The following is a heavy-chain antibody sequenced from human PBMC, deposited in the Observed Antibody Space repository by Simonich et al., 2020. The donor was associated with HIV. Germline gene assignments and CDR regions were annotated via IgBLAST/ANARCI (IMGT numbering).Heavy chain of an antibody. J-gene: IGHJ4*02. V-gene: IGHV4-34*01. CDR1: GGSFSGYH. CDR2: IKHSGTT. CDR3: ARRDRELILYFDY. Sequence: QVQLQQWGAGLLQPSETLSLTCAVYGGSFSGYHWSWIRQPPGKGLEWSGEIKHSGTTNYKSSLNSRATISVDKSKNQFSLKLSSVTAADTAIYYCARRDRELILYFDYWGQGNLVTVSS. D-gene: IGHD3-3*01.